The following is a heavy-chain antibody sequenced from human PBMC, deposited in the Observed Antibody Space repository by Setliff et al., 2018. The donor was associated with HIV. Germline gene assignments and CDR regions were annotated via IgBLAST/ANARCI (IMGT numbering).Heavy chain of an antibody. CDR1: GLTFSDSA. D-gene: IGHD2-8*01. J-gene: IGHJ4*02. CDR3: TRPQFFYDHNGRDN. CDR2: IGDKSYSYAT. V-gene: IGHV3-73*01. Sequence: GGSLRLSCVPSGLTFSDSAMHWVRQASGKGLEWVGRIGDKSYSYATAYAESVKGRFTISRDESRKTAYLQMSSLTSEDTAVYYCTRPQFFYDHNGRDNWGQGTLVTVSS.